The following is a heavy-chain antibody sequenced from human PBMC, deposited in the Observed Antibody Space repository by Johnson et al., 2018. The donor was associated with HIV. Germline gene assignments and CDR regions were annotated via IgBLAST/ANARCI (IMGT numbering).Heavy chain of an antibody. CDR1: GFTFDDYA. J-gene: IGHJ3*02. Sequence: VQLVESGGGLVQPGRSLRLSCAASGFTFDDYAMHWVRQAPGKGLEWVSGISWNSGSIGYADSVKGRFTISRDNAKNSLYLQMNSLRAEDTALYYCARERTPAAAGTHDAFDIWGQGTMVTVSS. D-gene: IGHD6-13*01. CDR3: ARERTPAAAGTHDAFDI. V-gene: IGHV3-9*01. CDR2: ISWNSGSI.